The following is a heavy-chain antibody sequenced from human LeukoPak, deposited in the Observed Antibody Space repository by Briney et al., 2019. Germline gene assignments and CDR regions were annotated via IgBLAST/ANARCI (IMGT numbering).Heavy chain of an antibody. D-gene: IGHD3-10*01. CDR3: ARVLYGSGSYSFDY. V-gene: IGHV1-2*02. Sequence: ASVNVSCKASGYTFTGYYMHWVRQAPGQGLEWMGWINPNSGGTNYAQKFQGRVTMTRDTSISTAYMELSRLRSDDTAVYYCARVLYGSGSYSFDYWGQGTLVTVSS. J-gene: IGHJ4*02. CDR1: GYTFTGYY. CDR2: INPNSGGT.